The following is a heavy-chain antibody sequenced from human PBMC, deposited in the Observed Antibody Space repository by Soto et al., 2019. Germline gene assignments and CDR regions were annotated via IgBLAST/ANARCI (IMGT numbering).Heavy chain of an antibody. CDR3: ARGPGGPDGPGDY. CDR1: GYTFTSYA. D-gene: IGHD2-15*01. CDR2: INAGNGNT. V-gene: IGHV1-3*01. Sequence: QVQLVQSGAEVKKPGASVKVSCKASGYTFTSYAMHWVRQAPGQRLEWMGWINAGNGNTKYSQKFQGRVTITRDTSARTAYMELSRLRSEATAVYYCARGPGGPDGPGDYWGQGTLVTVSS. J-gene: IGHJ4*02.